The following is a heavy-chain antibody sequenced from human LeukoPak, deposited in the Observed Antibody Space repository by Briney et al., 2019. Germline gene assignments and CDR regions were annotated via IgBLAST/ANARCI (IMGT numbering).Heavy chain of an antibody. CDR2: ISSNGGST. D-gene: IGHD3-10*01. J-gene: IGHJ4*02. CDR3: ARDLQWFGELRGWAFDY. Sequence: PGGSLRLSCSASGFTFRSYAVHWVRQAPGKGLEYISSISSNGGSTYYADSVKGRFTISRDNSKNTLSLHMSSLKPEDTAVYYCARDLQWFGELRGWAFDYWGQGSLVTVSS. V-gene: IGHV3-64D*09. CDR1: GFTFRSYA.